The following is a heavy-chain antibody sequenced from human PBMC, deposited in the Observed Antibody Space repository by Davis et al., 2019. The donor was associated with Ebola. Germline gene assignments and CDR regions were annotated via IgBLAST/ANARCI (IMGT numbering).Heavy chain of an antibody. Sequence: PSETLSLTCAISGDSVSRKGTAWNWIRQSPSRGLEWLGRTYYTSKWNDDYSVSVKSRMIINPDTSKNQFSLQLSSVTPEDTAVYYCVRGWGRTGMGVWGQGTTVIVSS. CDR2: TYYTSKWND. V-gene: IGHV6-1*01. CDR1: GDSVSRKGTA. CDR3: VRGWGRTGMGV. D-gene: IGHD1-26*01. J-gene: IGHJ6*02.